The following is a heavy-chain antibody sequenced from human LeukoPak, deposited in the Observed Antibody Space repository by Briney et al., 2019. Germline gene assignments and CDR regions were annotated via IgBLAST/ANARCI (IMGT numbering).Heavy chain of an antibody. CDR1: DEPFSGYY. V-gene: IGHV4-34*01. J-gene: IGHJ4*02. CDR3: ARINGGI. CDR2: INRNGNT. Sequence: SETLSLTCAISDEPFSGYYWGWIRQPPGKGLELIGEINRNGNTDYNPSLKSRVSMSIDTSKNQLSLNLISVTAADTAVYYCARINGGIWGQGTLVTVSS. D-gene: IGHD2-8*01.